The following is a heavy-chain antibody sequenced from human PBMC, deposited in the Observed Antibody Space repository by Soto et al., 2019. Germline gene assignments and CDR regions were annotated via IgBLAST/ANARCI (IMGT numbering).Heavy chain of an antibody. D-gene: IGHD3-10*01. J-gene: IGHJ3*02. CDR2: ISGSGGST. CDR3: AKSITMVRGVIASSDAFDI. V-gene: IGHV3-23*01. Sequence: EVQLLESGGGLVQPGGSLRLSCAASGFTFSSYAMSWVRHAPGKGLEWVSAISGSGGSTYYADSVKGRFTISTDNSKNTLYLKMNSLRAEDTAVYYCAKSITMVRGVIASSDAFDIWGQGTMVTVSS. CDR1: GFTFSSYA.